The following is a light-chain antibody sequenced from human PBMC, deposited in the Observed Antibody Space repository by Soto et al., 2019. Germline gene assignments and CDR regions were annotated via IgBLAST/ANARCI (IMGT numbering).Light chain of an antibody. V-gene: IGKV3-20*01. J-gene: IGKJ2*01. CDR3: QQYGGSPPGHI. CDR2: DVS. CDR1: QCDSGSY. Sequence: EIVLTQSPGTLSLSPGERATLSCRASQCDSGSYLAWYQHKPGQAPRLLIYDVSNRATGIPDRFSGSGSGTDFTLIISTLEPEDFAVYFCQQYGGSPPGHIFGLGTKLEIK.